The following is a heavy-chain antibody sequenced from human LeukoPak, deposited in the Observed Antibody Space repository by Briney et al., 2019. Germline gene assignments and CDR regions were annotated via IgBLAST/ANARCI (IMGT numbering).Heavy chain of an antibody. CDR1: GYTFTGYY. Sequence: ASVKVSCKASGYTFTGYYMHWVRQAPGQGLEWMGWINPNSGGTNYAQKFQGWVTMTRDTSISTAYMELSRLRSDDTAVYYCARDRGLLWFGEYTLEGNYYGMDVWGKGTTVTVSS. CDR2: INPNSGGT. CDR3: ARDRGLLWFGEYTLEGNYYGMDV. J-gene: IGHJ6*04. V-gene: IGHV1-2*04. D-gene: IGHD3-10*01.